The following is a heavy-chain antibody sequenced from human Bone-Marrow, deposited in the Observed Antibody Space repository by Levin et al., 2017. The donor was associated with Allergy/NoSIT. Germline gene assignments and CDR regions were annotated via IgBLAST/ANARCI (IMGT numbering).Heavy chain of an antibody. CDR3: ARHSVAATNLGH. V-gene: IGHV1-2*02. D-gene: IGHD6-19*01. CDR2: VAPNGVDT. Sequence: GASVKVSCKASGFAFTAYQIHWVRQAPGQGLEWMGWVAPNGVDTSYAEKFQGRVTMATDASVNTAFMELKTLKSDDTAIYYCARHSVAATNLGHWGQGALVTVSS. CDR1: GFAFTAYQ. J-gene: IGHJ4*02.